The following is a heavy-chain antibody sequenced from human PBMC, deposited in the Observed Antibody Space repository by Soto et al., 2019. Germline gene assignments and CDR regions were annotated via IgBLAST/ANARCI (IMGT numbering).Heavy chain of an antibody. J-gene: IGHJ6*02. D-gene: IGHD3-16*01. CDR1: GLTVSHNY. V-gene: IGHV3-53*01. CDR3: VRPRPSGENYGMDV. Sequence: GSLRLSCVASGLTVSHNYMAWVRQAPEMGLEWVSILYTEGTTYYADSVKGRFTISRDSSKNTLFLQMDSLRAEDTAVYYCVRPRPSGENYGMDVWGQETTVTVSS. CDR2: LYTEGTT.